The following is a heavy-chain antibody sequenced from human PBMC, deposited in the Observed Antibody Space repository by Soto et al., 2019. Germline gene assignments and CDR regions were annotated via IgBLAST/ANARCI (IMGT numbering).Heavy chain of an antibody. J-gene: IGHJ6*02. Sequence: QVQLVESGGGVVQPGRSLRLSCAASGFTFSSYAMHWVRQAPGKGLEWVAVISYDGSNKYYADSVKGRFTISRDNSKNTLYLQMNSLRSEDTAVYYCARGHAYSSGCNYGMDVWGQGTTVTVSS. D-gene: IGHD6-19*01. CDR3: ARGHAYSSGCNYGMDV. CDR1: GFTFSSYA. V-gene: IGHV3-30-3*01. CDR2: ISYDGSNK.